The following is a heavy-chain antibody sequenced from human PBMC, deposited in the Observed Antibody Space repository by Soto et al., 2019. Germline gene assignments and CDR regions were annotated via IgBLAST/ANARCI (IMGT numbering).Heavy chain of an antibody. J-gene: IGHJ5*02. CDR1: GFSLSTSGVG. Sequence: SGRTVVNATQTLTLTCTFSGFSLSTSGVGVGRIRLPPGKALEWLALIYWDDDKRYSPSLKSRLTITKDTSKNQVVLTMTNMDPVDTATYYCARGPDCDFWSGYYNLGGWFDPWGQGTLVTVS. D-gene: IGHD3-3*01. CDR2: IYWDDDK. V-gene: IGHV2-5*02. CDR3: ARGPDCDFWSGYYNLGGWFDP.